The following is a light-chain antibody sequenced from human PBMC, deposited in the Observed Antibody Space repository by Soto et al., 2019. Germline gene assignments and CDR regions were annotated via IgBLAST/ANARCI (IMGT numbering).Light chain of an antibody. CDR2: DTN. J-gene: IGLJ3*02. CDR1: TGALTSSHF. Sequence: QAVVTQEPSLTVSPGGTVTLTCGSSTGALTSSHFPYWYQHKPGQAPRALIDDTNSKHSWTPGRFSGSLLGGKAALTLSGAQPEDEAYYYCLLAFGSARVFGGGTKLTVL. V-gene: IGLV7-46*01. CDR3: LLAFGSARV.